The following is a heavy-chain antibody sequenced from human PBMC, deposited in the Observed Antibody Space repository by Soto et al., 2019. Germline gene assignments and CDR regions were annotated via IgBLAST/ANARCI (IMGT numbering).Heavy chain of an antibody. V-gene: IGHV3-30-3*01. CDR1: GFTFSSYA. Sequence: GGSLRLSCAASGFTFSSYAMHWVRQAPGKGLEWVAVISYDGSNKYYADSVKGRFTISRDNSKNALYLQMNSLRAEDTAVYYCAREGLVRGVFDYWGQGTLVTVSS. D-gene: IGHD3-10*01. CDR3: AREGLVRGVFDY. J-gene: IGHJ4*02. CDR2: ISYDGSNK.